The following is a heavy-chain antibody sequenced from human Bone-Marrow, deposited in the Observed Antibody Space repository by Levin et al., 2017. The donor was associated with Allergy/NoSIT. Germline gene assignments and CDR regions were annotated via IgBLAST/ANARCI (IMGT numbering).Heavy chain of an antibody. CDR1: GDSINSRSYY. J-gene: IGHJ4*02. CDR2: IFYSGTT. CDR3: ARLGFCRGGSCFTGGFDY. V-gene: IGHV4-39*01. D-gene: IGHD2-15*01. Sequence: SETLSLTCSVSGDSINSRSYYWGWIRQPPGKGLEWIASIFYSGTTYYNPSLERRLTISVDTSKDQFSLRLRSVTAADTAVYYCARLGFCRGGSCFTGGFDYWGQGALVTVSS.